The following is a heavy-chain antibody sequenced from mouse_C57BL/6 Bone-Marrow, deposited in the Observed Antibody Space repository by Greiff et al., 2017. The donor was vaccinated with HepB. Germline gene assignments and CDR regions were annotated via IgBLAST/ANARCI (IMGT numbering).Heavy chain of an antibody. Sequence: QVQLQQSGAELARPGASVKLSCKASGYTFTSYWMHWVKQRPGQGLEWIGDINPSNSYTNYNQKFKGKATLTADTSSSTAYMQLSSLTYEDSAVYYCARVDYGCDAWFADWGQGTPVTVS. D-gene: IGHD2-2*01. V-gene: IGHV1-7*01. CDR3: ARVDYGCDAWFAD. CDR1: GYTFTSYW. J-gene: IGHJ3*01. CDR2: INPSNSYT.